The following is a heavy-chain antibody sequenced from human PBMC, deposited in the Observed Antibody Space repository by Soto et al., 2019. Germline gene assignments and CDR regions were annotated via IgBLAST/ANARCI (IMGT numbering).Heavy chain of an antibody. D-gene: IGHD1-20*01. Sequence: PGGSLRLSCAASGFTFSSYEMNWVRQAPGKGLEWVSYISSSGSTIYYADSVKGRFTISRDNAKNSLYLQMNSLRAEDTAVYYCARDINYYYYYGMDVWGQGTTVTVSS. CDR3: ARDINYYYYYGMDV. CDR2: ISSSGSTI. J-gene: IGHJ6*02. V-gene: IGHV3-48*03. CDR1: GFTFSSYE.